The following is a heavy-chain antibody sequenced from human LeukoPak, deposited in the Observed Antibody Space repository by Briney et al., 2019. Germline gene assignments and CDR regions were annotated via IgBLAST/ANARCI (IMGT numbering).Heavy chain of an antibody. CDR3: ARDMSSGWSFDY. CDR2: IYTSGST. Sequence: SETLSLTCPVSGGSISSYYWSWIRQPAGKGLEWIGRIYTSGSTNYNPSLKSRVTMSVDTSKNQFSLKLSSVTAADTAVYYCARDMSSGWSFDYWGLGTLVTVSS. CDR1: GGSISSYY. J-gene: IGHJ4*02. D-gene: IGHD6-19*01. V-gene: IGHV4-4*07.